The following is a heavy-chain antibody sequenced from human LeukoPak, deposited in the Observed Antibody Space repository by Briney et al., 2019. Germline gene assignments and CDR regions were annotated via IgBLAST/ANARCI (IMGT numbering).Heavy chain of an antibody. J-gene: IGHJ5*02. V-gene: IGHV3-9*01. CDR3: ARGVAENYDSSGYYYRWFDP. CDR2: ISWNSGSI. D-gene: IGHD3-22*01. CDR1: GFAFDDYA. Sequence: GGSLRLSCAASGFAFDDYAMHWVRQAPGKGLEWVSGISWNSGSIGYADSVKGRFTISRDNAKNSLYLQMNSLRAEDTAVYYCARGVAENYDSSGYYYRWFDPWGQGTLVTVSS.